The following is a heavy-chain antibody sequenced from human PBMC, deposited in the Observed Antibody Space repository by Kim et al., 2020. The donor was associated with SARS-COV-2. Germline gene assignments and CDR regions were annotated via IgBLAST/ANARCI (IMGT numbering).Heavy chain of an antibody. V-gene: IGHV1-69*13. CDR2: IIPFFGTA. CDR1: GGTFNNYA. Sequence: PVKVSCKASGGTFNNYAISWVRQAPGQGLEWMGGIIPFFGTANYAQKFQGRVTITADETTSTVYMEVSSLRSEDTALYYCARDVGPGYCSSTSCYNFDYWGQGTLVTVSS. D-gene: IGHD2-2*01. CDR3: ARDVGPGYCSSTSCYNFDY. J-gene: IGHJ4*02.